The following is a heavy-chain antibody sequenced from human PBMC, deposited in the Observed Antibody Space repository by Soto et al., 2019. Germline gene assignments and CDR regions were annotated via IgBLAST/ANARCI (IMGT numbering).Heavy chain of an antibody. CDR1: GGSISSYY. J-gene: IGHJ4*02. D-gene: IGHD6-13*01. Sequence: SETLSLTCTVSGGSISSYYWSWIRQPPGKGLEWIGYIYYSGSTNYNPSLKSRVTISVDTSKNQFSLKLSSVTAADTAVYYCARAKEVAAAGSEIEYWGQGTRVTVSS. CDR3: ARAKEVAAAGSEIEY. CDR2: IYYSGST. V-gene: IGHV4-59*01.